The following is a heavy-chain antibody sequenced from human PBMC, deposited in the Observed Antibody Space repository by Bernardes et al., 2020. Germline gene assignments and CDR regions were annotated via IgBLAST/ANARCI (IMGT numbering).Heavy chain of an antibody. J-gene: IGHJ4*02. D-gene: IGHD6-6*01. CDR3: TRDRRDSSSSIN. Sequence: GGSLRLSCAASGFTFSDYWMSWVRQAPGRGLEWVANITQVGSEQYYVDSVKGRFTISRDNAKNSLYLHLNNVKTEDTAIYYCTRDRRDSSSSINWGQGTLVTGSS. CDR2: ITQVGSEQ. V-gene: IGHV3-7*03. CDR1: GFTFSDYW.